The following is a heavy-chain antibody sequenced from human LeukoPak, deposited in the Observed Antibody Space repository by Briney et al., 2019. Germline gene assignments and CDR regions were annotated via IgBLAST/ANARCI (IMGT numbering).Heavy chain of an antibody. CDR1: GGSISSYY. J-gene: IGHJ5*02. CDR3: ARGGGSSSWYNWFDP. V-gene: IGHV4-59*01. CDR2: IYYSGST. D-gene: IGHD6-13*01. Sequence: KPSETLSLTCTVSGGSISSYYWSWIRQPPGKGLEWIGYIYYSGSTNYNPSLKSRVTISVDTSKNQFSLKLSSVTAADTAVYYCARGGGSSSWYNWFDPWGQGTLVTVSP.